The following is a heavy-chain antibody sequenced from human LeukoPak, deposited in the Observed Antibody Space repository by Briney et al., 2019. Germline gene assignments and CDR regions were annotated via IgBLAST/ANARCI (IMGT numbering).Heavy chain of an antibody. CDR3: AKDRGSRNEILTGRPRASMDFDY. D-gene: IGHD3-9*01. Sequence: PGGSLRLSCAASGFNFRNFAMYWVRQAPGKGLEWVAVIGYDGSNTYYADSVKGRFTISRDNSKNTLYLQMNSLRAEDTGVYYCAKDRGSRNEILTGRPRASMDFDYWGQGTLVIVSS. V-gene: IGHV3-30*04. CDR1: GFNFRNFA. J-gene: IGHJ4*02. CDR2: IGYDGSNT.